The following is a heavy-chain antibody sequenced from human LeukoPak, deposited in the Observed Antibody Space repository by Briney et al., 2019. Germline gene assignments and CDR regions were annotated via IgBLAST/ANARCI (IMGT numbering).Heavy chain of an antibody. CDR2: INPNSGDT. J-gene: IGHJ5*02. CDR3: AREYAGTTTNWFDP. CDR1: GYTFTDYY. D-gene: IGHD1-26*01. Sequence: ASVKVSCKASGYTFTDYYIHWVRQAPGQGLKWMGWINPNSGDTNYAQKFQGRVTMTRDTSISIAYMDLSRLRSDDTAAYYCAREYAGTTTNWFDPWGQGTLVTVSS. V-gene: IGHV1-2*02.